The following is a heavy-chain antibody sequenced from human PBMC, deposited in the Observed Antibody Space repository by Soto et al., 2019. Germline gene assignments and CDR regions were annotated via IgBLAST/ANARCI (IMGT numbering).Heavy chain of an antibody. D-gene: IGHD3-10*01. CDR2: IHYSGTT. CDR3: ARQGGYFDDY. CDR1: GGSITSTNW. V-gene: IGHV4-4*02. J-gene: IGHJ4*02. Sequence: QVQLQESGPGLVEPSGILSLTCAVSGGSITSTNWWSWVRQPPGKGLEWIGEIHYSGTTNYNPSLKNRVIIPVDTSKNQFSLKLSSVTAADTAVYYCARQGGYFDDYWGQGTLVTVSS.